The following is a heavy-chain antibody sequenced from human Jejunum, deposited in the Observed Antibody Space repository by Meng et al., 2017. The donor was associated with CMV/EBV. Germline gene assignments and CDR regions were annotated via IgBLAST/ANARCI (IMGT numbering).Heavy chain of an antibody. D-gene: IGHD2-15*01. V-gene: IGHV4-30-4*08. CDR1: GGSISSGDNY. CDR3: AREVGHPESSDAFDI. J-gene: IGHJ3*02. CDR2: IYSTGSA. Sequence: QVQLQESGPGLVKPSQTLSLTCTVSGGSISSGDNYWSWVRQPPGKGLEWIGYIYSTGSAYYNPSLKSRVTISIDTSKNQFSLNLNSVTAADTAVYYCAREVGHPESSDAFDIWGQGTMVTVSS.